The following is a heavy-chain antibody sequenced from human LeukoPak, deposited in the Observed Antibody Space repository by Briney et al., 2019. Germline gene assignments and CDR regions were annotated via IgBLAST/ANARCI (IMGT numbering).Heavy chain of an antibody. CDR1: GDSVSNKNTA. CDR2: TYYRSKWHN. Sequence: SQTLSLTCAISGDSVSNKNTAWNWIRQSPSRGLEWLGRTYYRSKWHNTYAASVKSRITINPDTSKNQFSLQLNSVTPEDTAVYYCAKASKISGSPLNYWGQGTLVTVSS. CDR3: AKASKISGSPLNY. J-gene: IGHJ4*02. D-gene: IGHD1-26*01. V-gene: IGHV6-1*01.